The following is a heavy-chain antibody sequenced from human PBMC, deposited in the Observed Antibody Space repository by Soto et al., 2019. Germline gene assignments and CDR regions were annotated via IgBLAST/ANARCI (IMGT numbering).Heavy chain of an antibody. CDR2: ISYDGSNK. J-gene: IGHJ4*02. V-gene: IGHV3-30*18. D-gene: IGHD5-18*01. CDR3: AKNGGYSYGYPVDY. Sequence: PGGSLRLSCAASGFTFSSYGMHWVRQAPGKGLEWVAVISYDGSNKYYADSVKGRFTISRDNSKNTLYLQMNSLRAEDTAVYYCAKNGGYSYGYPVDYWGQGTLVTVSS. CDR1: GFTFSSYG.